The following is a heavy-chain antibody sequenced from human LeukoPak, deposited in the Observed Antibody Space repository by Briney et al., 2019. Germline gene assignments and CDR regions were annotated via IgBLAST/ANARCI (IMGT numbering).Heavy chain of an antibody. CDR2: IGTAGDT. CDR1: GFTFSSYD. Sequence: GGSLRLSCAASGFTFSSYDMHWVRQATGKGLEWVSAIGTAGDTYYPGSVKGRFTISRENAKNSLYLQMNSLRAEDTAVYYCARDRITMVRGVIKDYYMDVWGKGTTVTISS. D-gene: IGHD3-10*01. V-gene: IGHV3-13*01. J-gene: IGHJ6*03. CDR3: ARDRITMVRGVIKDYYMDV.